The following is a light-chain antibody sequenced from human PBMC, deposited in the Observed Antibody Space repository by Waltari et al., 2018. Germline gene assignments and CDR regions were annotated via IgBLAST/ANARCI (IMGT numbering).Light chain of an antibody. CDR3: QQRETWPLT. CDR1: QSIHNY. J-gene: IGKJ4*01. CDR2: DTS. V-gene: IGKV3-11*01. Sequence: DIVLTQSPATLSLSPGERATLSCRASQSIHNYLAWYQQKPGQAPRLLIYDTSNRATGISARFGGVGFGTSFTLTISGLGLEDFAVYYGQQRETWPLTFGEGAKVGSN.